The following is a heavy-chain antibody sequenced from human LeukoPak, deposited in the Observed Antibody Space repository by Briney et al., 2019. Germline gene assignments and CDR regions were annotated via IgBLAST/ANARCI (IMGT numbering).Heavy chain of an antibody. D-gene: IGHD4-17*01. CDR3: ARINSVTTWSYYYYGMDV. V-gene: IGHV4-39*01. Sequence: SETLSLTCTVSGGSISSSSYYWGWIRQPPGKGLGWIGSIYYSGSTYYNPSLKSRVTISVDTSKNQFSLKLSSVTAADTAVYYCARINSVTTWSYYYYGMDVWGQGTTVTVSS. J-gene: IGHJ6*02. CDR1: GGSISSSSYY. CDR2: IYYSGST.